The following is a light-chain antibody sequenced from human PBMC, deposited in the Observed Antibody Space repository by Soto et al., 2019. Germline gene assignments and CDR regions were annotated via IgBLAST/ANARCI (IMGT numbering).Light chain of an antibody. CDR1: QNIRNW. J-gene: IGKJ4*01. CDR2: DAS. V-gene: IGKV1-5*01. CDR3: QQHSSYHFT. Sequence: DIHMTQVLTAESQPLLDGQTMSCWASQNIRNWLAWYQQKKGKAPNPLIYDASSLKSGVPERFSGSGSGKQFTLTISRLQPEDFATYYCQQHSSYHFTFGPGTRLEIK.